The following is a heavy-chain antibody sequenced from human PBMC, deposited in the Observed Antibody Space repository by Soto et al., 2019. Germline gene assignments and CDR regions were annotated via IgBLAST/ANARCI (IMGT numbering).Heavy chain of an antibody. CDR2: ISYDGSNK. V-gene: IGHV3-30*18. CDR1: GFTFSSYG. J-gene: IGHJ4*02. CDR3: AKTRPSYYYDSCGYYYFDY. D-gene: IGHD3-22*01. Sequence: QVQLVESGGGVVQPGRSLRLSCAASGFTFSSYGMHWVRQAPGKGLEWVAVISYDGSNKYYADSVKGRFTISRDNSKNTLYLQMNSLRAEDTAVYYCAKTRPSYYYDSCGYYYFDYWGQGTLVTVSS.